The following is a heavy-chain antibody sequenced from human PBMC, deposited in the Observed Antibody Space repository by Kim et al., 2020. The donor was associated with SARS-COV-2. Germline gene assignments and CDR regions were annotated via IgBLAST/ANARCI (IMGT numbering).Heavy chain of an antibody. CDR2: IRSNANNYGT. D-gene: IGHD2-21*02. Sequence: LSLTCAASGFTFSGSAMHWVRQASEKGLEWVGRIRSNANNYGTAYAASVGGRFAPSRDDSKNTAYLQMNSLKAEDTAVYYCTTYVTGLGSFWGQGTLVTVSS. CDR3: TTYVTGLGSF. J-gene: IGHJ4*02. CDR1: GFTFSGSA. V-gene: IGHV3-73*01.